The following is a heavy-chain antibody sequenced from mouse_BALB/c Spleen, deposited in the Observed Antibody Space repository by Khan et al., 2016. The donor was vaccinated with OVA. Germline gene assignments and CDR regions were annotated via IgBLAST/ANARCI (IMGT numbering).Heavy chain of an antibody. CDR3: ARGNCYGYAMDY. J-gene: IGHJ4*01. Sequence: EVKLQESGPGLVKPSQSLSLTCTVTGYSITSNYAWNWIRQLPGNKLEWMGYISYSGSTSSNPSLKSRISITRDTSKNQFFLQLNSVTTEDAATYYCARGNCYGYAMDYWGQGTSVTVSA. D-gene: IGHD1-1*01. CDR2: ISYSGST. CDR1: GYSITSNYA. V-gene: IGHV3-2*02.